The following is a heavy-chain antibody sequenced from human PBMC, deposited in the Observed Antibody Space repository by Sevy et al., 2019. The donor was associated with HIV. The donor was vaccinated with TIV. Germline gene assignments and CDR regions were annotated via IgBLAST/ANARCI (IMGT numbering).Heavy chain of an antibody. Sequence: GGSLRLSCAASGFTFSSYSMNWVRQAPGKGLEWVSYISSSSSTIYYAVSVKGRFTISRDNAKNSLYLQMNSLRAEDTAVYYCARALRGSFDYWGQGTLVTVSS. CDR3: ARALRGSFDY. D-gene: IGHD3-10*01. CDR2: ISSSSSTI. J-gene: IGHJ4*02. CDR1: GFTFSSYS. V-gene: IGHV3-48*01.